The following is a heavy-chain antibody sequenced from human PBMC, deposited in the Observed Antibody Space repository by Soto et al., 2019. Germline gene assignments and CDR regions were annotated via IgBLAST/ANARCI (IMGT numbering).Heavy chain of an antibody. D-gene: IGHD5-12*01. V-gene: IGHV5-10-1*01. J-gene: IGHJ5*02. CDR3: GRVRVDKAEGWFDP. CDR1: EYSFTTYW. CDR2: IDPSDSYA. Sequence: GESLKISCKGSEYSFTTYWITWVRQVPGKGLEWMGRIDPSDSYANYSPSFQGHVTMSADKSISTAYLQWSSLKASDTAMYYCGRVRVDKAEGWFDPWGQGTLVTVSS.